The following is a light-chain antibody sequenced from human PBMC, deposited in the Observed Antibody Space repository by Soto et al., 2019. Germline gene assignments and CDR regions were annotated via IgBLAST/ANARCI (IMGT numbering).Light chain of an antibody. Sequence: QSALTQPPSASGSPGQSVTISCTGTSSAVGGYNYVSWYQQHPGKAPKLMIYEVSKRPSGVPDRFSGSKSVNTASLTVSGLQAEDEADYYCSSYAGSNNYVFGTGTQLTVL. CDR1: SSAVGGYNY. CDR3: SSYAGSNNYV. J-gene: IGLJ1*01. V-gene: IGLV2-8*01. CDR2: EVS.